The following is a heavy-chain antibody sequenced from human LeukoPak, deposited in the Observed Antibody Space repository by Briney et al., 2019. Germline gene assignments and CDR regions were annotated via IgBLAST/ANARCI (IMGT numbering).Heavy chain of an antibody. Sequence: SGTLSLTCAVSGGSISSSNWWSRVRQPPGKGLEWIGQNYHSGSTNYNPSLKSRVTISVDTSKNQFSLKLSSVTAADTAVYYCASYSTFSNDAFDIWGQGTMVTVSS. CDR2: NYHSGST. D-gene: IGHD2-21*01. CDR3: ASYSTFSNDAFDI. V-gene: IGHV4-4*02. CDR1: GGSISSSNW. J-gene: IGHJ3*02.